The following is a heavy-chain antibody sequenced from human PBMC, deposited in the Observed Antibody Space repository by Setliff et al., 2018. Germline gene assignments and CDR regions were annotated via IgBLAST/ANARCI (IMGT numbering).Heavy chain of an antibody. J-gene: IGHJ4*02. CDR3: SSYLVS. Sequence: GGSLRLSCAASGFTFSSYSMNWVRQAPGKGLEWVSSISSSSSYIYYADSXRGRFTVSRDNARNLLYLQMNSLRVDDTAVYYCSSYLVSWGQGTLVTVSS. CDR1: GFTFSSYS. D-gene: IGHD2-21*01. CDR2: ISSSSSYI. V-gene: IGHV3-21*06.